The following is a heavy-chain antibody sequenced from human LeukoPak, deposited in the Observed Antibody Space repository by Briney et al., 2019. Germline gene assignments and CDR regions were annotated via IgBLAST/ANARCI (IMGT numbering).Heavy chain of an antibody. D-gene: IGHD4-17*01. CDR1: SGSIRSSTYY. J-gene: IGHJ2*01. CDR2: IYYTGTT. Sequence: SETLSLTCSVSSGSIRSSTYYWGWTRQPPGKGLEYIGTIYYTGTTYYNPSLKVRVTISVDTSKNQLSLKLTSVTAADTAVYFCARRGTTVTPGWYFDLWGRGTLVTVSS. V-gene: IGHV4-39*01. CDR3: ARRGTTVTPGWYFDL.